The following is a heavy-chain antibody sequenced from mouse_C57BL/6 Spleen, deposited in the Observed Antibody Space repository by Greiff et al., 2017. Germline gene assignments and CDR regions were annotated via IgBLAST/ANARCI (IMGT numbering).Heavy chain of an antibody. J-gene: IGHJ4*01. Sequence: QVQLQQPGTELVKPGASVKLSCTASGYTFTSYWMHWVKQRPGQGLEWIGNINPSNGGTNYNEKFKSKATLTVDKSSSTAYMQLSSLTSEDSAVYYCAIDSSGYRAMDYWGQGTSVTVSS. CDR1: GYTFTSYW. D-gene: IGHD3-2*02. V-gene: IGHV1-53*01. CDR3: AIDSSGYRAMDY. CDR2: INPSNGGT.